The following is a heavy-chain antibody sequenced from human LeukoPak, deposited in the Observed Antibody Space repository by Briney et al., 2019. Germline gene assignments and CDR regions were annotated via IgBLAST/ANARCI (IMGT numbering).Heavy chain of an antibody. V-gene: IGHV3-15*07. Sequence: GGSLRLSCAASGFTFSNAWMNWVRQAPGKGLEWVGRIESKTDGGTTDYAAPVKGRFTISRDDSKNTLYLQMNSLKTEDTAVYYCTTTGSDYYYYGMDVWGQGTTVTVSS. J-gene: IGHJ6*02. D-gene: IGHD3-10*01. CDR1: GFTFSNAW. CDR2: IESKTDGGTT. CDR3: TTTGSDYYYYGMDV.